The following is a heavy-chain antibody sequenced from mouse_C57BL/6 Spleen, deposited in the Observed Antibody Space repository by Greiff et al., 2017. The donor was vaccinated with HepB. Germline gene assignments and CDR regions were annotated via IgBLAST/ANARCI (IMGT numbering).Heavy chain of an antibody. D-gene: IGHD2-4*01. CDR3: ARSPSSTMITTRYYAMDY. CDR2: IRNKANGYTT. J-gene: IGHJ4*01. Sequence: EVKLVESGGGLVQPGGSLSLSCAASGFTFTDYYMSWVRQPPGKALEWLGFIRNKANGYTTEYSASVKGRFTISRDNSQSILYLQMNALRAEDSATYYCARSPSSTMITTRYYAMDYWGQGTSVTVSS. CDR1: GFTFTDYY. V-gene: IGHV7-3*01.